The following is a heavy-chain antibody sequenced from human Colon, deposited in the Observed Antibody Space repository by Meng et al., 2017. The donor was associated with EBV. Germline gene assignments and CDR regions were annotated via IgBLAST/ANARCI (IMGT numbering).Heavy chain of an antibody. V-gene: IGHV4-34*01. D-gene: IGHD3-22*01. J-gene: IGHJ4*02. CDR3: ARSRWLLLQL. CDR1: GGLFRGSY. CDR2: IDDSGNI. Sequence: QVQFHHMGAGLLQLSEIMCSTCSGYGGLFRGSYWTWIRQSPGKGLEWIGEIDDSGNIIYNPSLKSRVTISGDTSKNQFSLNVSPVTAADTAVYYCARSRWLLLQLWGQGTLVTVSS.